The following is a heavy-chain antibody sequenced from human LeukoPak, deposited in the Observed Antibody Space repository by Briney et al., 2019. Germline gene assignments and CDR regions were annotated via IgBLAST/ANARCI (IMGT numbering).Heavy chain of an antibody. Sequence: GGSLRLSCAASGFTFSQYSINWVRQAPGKGLEWISHLRYTGETFYADSVKGRFTISRDNVRNSLYLQMNSLRAEDTAMYYCARDAGNSGYGCDLWGQGTLVTVSS. J-gene: IGHJ5*02. CDR2: LRYTGET. V-gene: IGHV3-48*01. D-gene: IGHD5-12*01. CDR3: ARDAGNSGYGCDL. CDR1: GFTFSQYS.